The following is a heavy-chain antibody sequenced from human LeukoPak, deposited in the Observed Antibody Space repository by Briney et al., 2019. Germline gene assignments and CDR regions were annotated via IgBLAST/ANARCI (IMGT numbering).Heavy chain of an antibody. D-gene: IGHD2/OR15-2a*01. CDR2: ISSSSSYI. J-gene: IGHJ4*02. V-gene: IGHV3-21*04. CDR1: GFTFSSYW. Sequence: GGSLRLSCAASGFTFSSYWMSWVRQAPGKGLEWVSSISSSSSYIYYADSVKGRFTISRENSKNTLYLQMNSLRAEDTAVYYCAKDSAKKYDDYWGQGTLVTVSS. CDR3: AKDSAKKYDDY.